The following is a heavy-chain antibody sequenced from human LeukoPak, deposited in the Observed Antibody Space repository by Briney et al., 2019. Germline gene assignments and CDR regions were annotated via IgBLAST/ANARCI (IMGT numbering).Heavy chain of an antibody. V-gene: IGHV3-23*01. CDR2: ISGSGGST. CDR3: AKDGGYCSGGSCYLRHFDY. J-gene: IGHJ4*02. Sequence: PGGSLRLSCAASGFTFSSYAMSWVRQAPGKGLEWVSAISGSGGSTYYADSVKGRFTISRDNSKNTLYLQMNSLRAEDTAVYYCAKDGGYCSGGSCYLRHFDYWGQGTLVTVSS. D-gene: IGHD2-15*01. CDR1: GFTFSSYA.